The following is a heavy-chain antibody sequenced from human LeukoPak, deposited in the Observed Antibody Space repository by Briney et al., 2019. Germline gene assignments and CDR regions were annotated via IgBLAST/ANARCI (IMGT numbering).Heavy chain of an antibody. V-gene: IGHV3-7*04. D-gene: IGHD2-15*01. Sequence: GGSLRLSCAASGFTFSNYWMSWVRQAPGKGLEWVANIKQDGSEKYYVDSVKGRFTVSRDNAKNSLYLQMNSLRAEDTAVYYCARALGYCSGGSCYSGLYYYYGMDVWGQGTTVTVSS. CDR3: ARALGYCSGGSCYSGLYYYYGMDV. CDR2: IKQDGSEK. J-gene: IGHJ6*02. CDR1: GFTFSNYW.